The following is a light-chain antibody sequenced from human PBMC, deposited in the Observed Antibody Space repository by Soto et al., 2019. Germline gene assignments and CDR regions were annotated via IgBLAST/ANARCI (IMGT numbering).Light chain of an antibody. V-gene: IGKV1-5*01. J-gene: IGKJ1*01. Sequence: DIQMTQSPSTLSASVGDKVTITCRASQSISTYLAWYQQKPGKAPKLLMYHASSLESGVPSRFSGSGSGTDFTLTISGLQPDDSATYFCQQYNSYSGTFGQGTKVDIK. CDR1: QSISTY. CDR2: HAS. CDR3: QQYNSYSGT.